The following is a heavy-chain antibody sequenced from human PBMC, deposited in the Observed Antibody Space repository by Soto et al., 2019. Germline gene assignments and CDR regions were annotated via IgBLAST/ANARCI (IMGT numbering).Heavy chain of an antibody. Sequence: EVQLVESGGGLVQPGGSLRLSCAAPGFIFSDHYMDWVRQAPGKGLEWVGRTRNKANSYTTEYAASVKGRFIISRDESKNPLYLQMNSLKSEDTAVYHCARGSLRWQDGLDVWGQGTTVTVSS. CDR1: GFIFSDHY. CDR3: ARGSLRWQDGLDV. D-gene: IGHD4-17*01. J-gene: IGHJ6*02. V-gene: IGHV3-72*01. CDR2: TRNKANSYTT.